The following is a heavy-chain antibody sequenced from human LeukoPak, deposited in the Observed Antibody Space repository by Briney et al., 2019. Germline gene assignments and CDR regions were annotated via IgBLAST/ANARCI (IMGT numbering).Heavy chain of an antibody. V-gene: IGHV4-34*01. J-gene: IGHJ5*02. CDR1: GGSFSGYY. CDR2: INHSGST. Sequence: PSETLSLTCAVYGGSFSGYYWSWIRQPPGKGLERIGEINHSGSTNYNPSLKSRVTISVDTSKNQFSLKLSSVTAADTAVYYCARNTAYSSSWYRTYNWFDPWGQGTLVTVSS. CDR3: ARNTAYSSSWYRTYNWFDP. D-gene: IGHD6-13*01.